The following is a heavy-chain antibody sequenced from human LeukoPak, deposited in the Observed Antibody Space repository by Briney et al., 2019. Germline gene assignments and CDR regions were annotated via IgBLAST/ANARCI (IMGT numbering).Heavy chain of an antibody. CDR3: AREEITGTTGY. D-gene: IGHD2-8*02. CDR2: IYYSGST. Sequence: SQTLSLTCTVSGGSISSGDYYWSWIRQPPGKGLEWIGYIYYSGSTYYNPSLKSRVTTSVDTSKNQFSLKLSSLTAADTAVYYCAREEITGTTGYWGQGTLVTVSS. J-gene: IGHJ4*02. V-gene: IGHV4-30-4*08. CDR1: GGSISSGDYY.